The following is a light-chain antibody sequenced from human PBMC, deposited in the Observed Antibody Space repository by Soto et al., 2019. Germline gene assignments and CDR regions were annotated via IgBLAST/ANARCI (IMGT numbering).Light chain of an antibody. CDR2: GNS. CDR3: YSYDSSLSGSV. J-gene: IGLJ3*02. V-gene: IGLV1-40*01. Sequence: QSVLTQPPSVSGAPGQTVTISCTGSSSNIGAGYDVHWYQQLPGTAPKLLIYGNSNRPSGVPDRFSGSKSGTSASLAITGVQEEDEADYYCYSYDSSLSGSVFGGGTKLTVL. CDR1: SSNIGAGYD.